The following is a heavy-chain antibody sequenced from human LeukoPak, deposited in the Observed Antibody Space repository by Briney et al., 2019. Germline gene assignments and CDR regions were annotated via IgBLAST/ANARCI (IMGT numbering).Heavy chain of an antibody. D-gene: IGHD6-13*01. CDR1: GGSISSHY. Sequence: PSETLSFTCTVSGGSISSHYWSWIRQPPGKGLEWIGYIYYSGSTNYNPSLKSRVTISVDTSKNQFSLKLSSVTAADTAVYYCARAHSSSWAMDVWGKGTTVTVSS. V-gene: IGHV4-59*11. J-gene: IGHJ6*03. CDR3: ARAHSSSWAMDV. CDR2: IYYSGST.